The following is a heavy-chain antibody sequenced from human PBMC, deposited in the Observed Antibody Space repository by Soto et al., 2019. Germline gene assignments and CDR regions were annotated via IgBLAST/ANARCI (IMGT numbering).Heavy chain of an antibody. Sequence: PGGSLRLSCAASGFTFRNYAMSWVRQAPGKGLEWVSTISGSGGGTYYADSVKGRFTISRDNSKNMLFLQMNSLRAEDTAVYLCAKFRGQVLDSYYFDSWGQGTLVTVSS. D-gene: IGHD3-3*01. CDR3: AKFRGQVLDSYYFDS. CDR1: GFTFRNYA. CDR2: ISGSGGGT. V-gene: IGHV3-23*01. J-gene: IGHJ4*02.